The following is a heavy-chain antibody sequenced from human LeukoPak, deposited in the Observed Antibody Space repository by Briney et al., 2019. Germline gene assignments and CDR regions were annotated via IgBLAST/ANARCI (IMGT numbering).Heavy chain of an antibody. CDR3: ARVGVFGYCTRDSCHSPLDY. V-gene: IGHV4-39*07. J-gene: IGHJ4*02. CDR2: IFYTGNT. Sequence: SETLSLTCTVSGGSIASSSNYWVWIRQPPGKGLEWIGNIFYTGNTYYNPSLTSRVTISVDTSKNQFSLHLASVTAADTAVYYCARVGVFGYCTRDSCHSPLDYWGQGTLVTVSS. D-gene: IGHD2-15*01. CDR1: GGSIASSSNY.